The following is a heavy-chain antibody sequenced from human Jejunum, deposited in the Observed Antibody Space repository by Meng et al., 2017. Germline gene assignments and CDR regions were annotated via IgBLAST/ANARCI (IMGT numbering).Heavy chain of an antibody. CDR3: ASSIAAVVGYYFNY. CDR1: GGSFGSGGYY. D-gene: IGHD6-13*01. J-gene: IGHJ4*02. Sequence: QGTVQGPGPGRVKPSQTLSLTGTVPGGSFGSGGYYWSWIRQHPERGLEGIGYVYYSGSAYYNPSLKSRVAISVDTSKDQFSLKLTSVTAADTAVYYCASSIAAVVGYYFNYWGQGTLVTVSS. V-gene: IGHV4-31*03. CDR2: VYYSGSA.